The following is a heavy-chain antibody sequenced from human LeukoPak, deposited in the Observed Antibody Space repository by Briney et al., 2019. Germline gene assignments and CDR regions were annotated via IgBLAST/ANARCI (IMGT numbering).Heavy chain of an antibody. V-gene: IGHV1-18*01. CDR2: ISAYNGNT. Sequence: ASVEVSCKASGYTFTNYGINCVRQAPGQGLEWMGWISAYNGNTNYAQKLQGRVTMTTDTSTSTAYMELRSLRSDDTAVYYCARDLDQYSGRFGGFGHDFWGQGTLVTVSS. D-gene: IGHD1-26*01. CDR3: ARDLDQYSGRFGGFGHDF. CDR1: GYTFTNYG. J-gene: IGHJ4*02.